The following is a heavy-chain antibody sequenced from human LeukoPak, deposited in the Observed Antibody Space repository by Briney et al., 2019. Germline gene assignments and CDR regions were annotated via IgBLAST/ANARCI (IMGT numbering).Heavy chain of an antibody. CDR1: GGSFSGYY. V-gene: IGHV4-34*01. CDR3: VRNGGSYSFDY. J-gene: IGHJ4*02. Sequence: NPSETLSLTCAVYGGSFSGYYWSWIRQPPGKGLEWIGEINHSGSTNYNPSLKSRVTISVDTSKNQFSLKLSSVTAADTAVYYCVRNGGSYSFDYWGQGTLVTVSS. D-gene: IGHD1-26*01. CDR2: INHSGST.